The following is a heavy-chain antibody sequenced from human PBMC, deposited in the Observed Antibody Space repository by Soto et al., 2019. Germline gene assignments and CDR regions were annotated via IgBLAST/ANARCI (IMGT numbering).Heavy chain of an antibody. CDR3: ARGGYYFYMDV. J-gene: IGHJ6*03. V-gene: IGHV4-4*02. Sequence: QVQLQESGPGLVKPSETLSLTCAVSGGSISISNWWSWVRQPPGKGLEWIGQIHHRGSTNYSPSLTSRVTISVDKSKNQFSLKMNSVTAADTAVYYCARGGYYFYMDVWGKGTTVTVSS. CDR2: IHHRGST. D-gene: IGHD1-26*01. CDR1: GGSISISNW.